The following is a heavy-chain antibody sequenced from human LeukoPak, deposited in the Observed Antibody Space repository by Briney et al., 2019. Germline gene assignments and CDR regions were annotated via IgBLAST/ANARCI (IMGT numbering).Heavy chain of an antibody. CDR3: ARDFPFSSGWYERTFDY. CDR1: GYTFTSYD. CDR2: MNPNSGNT. D-gene: IGHD6-19*01. Sequence: ASVKVSCKASGYTFTSYDINWVRQATGQGLEWMGWMNPNSGNTGYAQKFQGRVTITADKSTSTAYMELSSLRSEDTAVYYCARDFPFSSGWYERTFDYWGQGTLVTVSS. J-gene: IGHJ4*02. V-gene: IGHV1-8*01.